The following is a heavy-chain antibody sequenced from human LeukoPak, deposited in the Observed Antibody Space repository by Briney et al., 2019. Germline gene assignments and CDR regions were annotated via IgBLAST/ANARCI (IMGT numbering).Heavy chain of an antibody. CDR2: IIPIFGTA. Sequence: EASVKVSCKASGYTFTSYGISWVRQAPGQGLEWMGGIIPIFGTANYAQKFQGRVTITTDESTSTAYMELSSLRSEDTAVYYCARDLLSSSSYNWFDPWGQGTLVTVSS. CDR1: GYTFTSYG. CDR3: ARDLLSSSSYNWFDP. V-gene: IGHV1-69*05. J-gene: IGHJ5*02. D-gene: IGHD6-6*01.